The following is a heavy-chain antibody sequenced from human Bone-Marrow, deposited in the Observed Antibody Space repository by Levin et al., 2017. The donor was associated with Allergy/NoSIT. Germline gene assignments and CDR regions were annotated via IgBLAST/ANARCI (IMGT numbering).Heavy chain of an antibody. Sequence: GESLKISCKASGYTFTTYDINWVRQAPGQGLEWLGWMSPRSADTGYAQKFQGRVTMTRDTSMSTAYMELSSLRSEDTAVYYCARNMPNGGTFENWGQGTLVTVSS. J-gene: IGHJ4*02. CDR3: ARNMPNGGTFEN. CDR1: GYTFTTYD. V-gene: IGHV1-8*01. D-gene: IGHD2-2*01. CDR2: MSPRSADT.